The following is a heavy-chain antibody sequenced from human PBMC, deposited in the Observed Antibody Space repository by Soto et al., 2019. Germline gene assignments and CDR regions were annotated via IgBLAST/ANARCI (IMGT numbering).Heavy chain of an antibody. D-gene: IGHD2-21*01. CDR2: IYYTGNA. Sequence: QVQLQESGPGLVKPSQSLSLSCTVSGGSISGADYYWSWIRQHPERGLEWIGYIYYTGNAYYSSALKSRVTISVDTSKNQFSPSLTSVTAADTAVYFCARVGIASSDAFDIWGQGTLVTVSS. V-gene: IGHV4-31*03. CDR1: GGSISGADYY. CDR3: ARVGIASSDAFDI. J-gene: IGHJ3*02.